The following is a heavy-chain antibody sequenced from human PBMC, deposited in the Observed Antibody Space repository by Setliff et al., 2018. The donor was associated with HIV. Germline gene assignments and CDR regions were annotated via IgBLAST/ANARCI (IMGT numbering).Heavy chain of an antibody. J-gene: IGHJ4*02. CDR1: GFTVSSNY. CDR2: IYSCGST. Sequence: GGSLRLSCAASGFTVSSNYMSWVRQAPGKGLEWVSVIYSCGSTYYADSVKGRFTISRDNSKNSVYLDMDRLRADDTAVYCCARGPPSGTTFDAWGQGTLVT. V-gene: IGHV3-66*01. CDR3: ARGPPSGTTFDA. D-gene: IGHD1-1*01.